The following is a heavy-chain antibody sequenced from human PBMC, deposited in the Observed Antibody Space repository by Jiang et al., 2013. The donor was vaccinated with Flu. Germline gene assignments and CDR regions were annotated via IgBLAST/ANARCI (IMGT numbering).Heavy chain of an antibody. CDR2: IYYSGST. CDR3: ARTMVRGVRINWFDP. J-gene: IGHJ5*02. D-gene: IGHD3-10*01. CDR1: GGSISSSSYY. V-gene: IGHV4-39*01. Sequence: GLVKPSETLSLTCTVSGGSISSSSYYWGWIRQPPGKGLEWIGSIYYSGSTYYNPSLKSRVTISVDTSKNQFSLKLSSVTAADTAVYYCARTMVRGVRINWFDPWGQGTLVTVSS.